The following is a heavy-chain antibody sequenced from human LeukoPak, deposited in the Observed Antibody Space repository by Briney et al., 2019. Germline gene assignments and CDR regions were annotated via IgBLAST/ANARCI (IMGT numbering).Heavy chain of an antibody. CDR2: INPNTGDT. V-gene: IGHV1-2*02. D-gene: IGHD1-14*01. J-gene: IGHJ4*02. CDR1: GYTFTDYY. Sequence: ASVKVSCKASGYTFTDYYMHWVRQAPGQGLEWMGRINPNTGDTNYAQKFQDRVTMTGDASINTASMELTSLTSGDTAIYYCTRVSTAWANQHFDYWGQGTLVTVSS. CDR3: TRVSTAWANQHFDY.